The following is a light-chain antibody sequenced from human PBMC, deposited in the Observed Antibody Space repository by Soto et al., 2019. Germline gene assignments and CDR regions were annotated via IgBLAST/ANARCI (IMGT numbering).Light chain of an antibody. Sequence: EIVLTQSPGTLSLSPGERATLSCRANQSVSSAYLAWYQQKPGQAPRLLISGASIRATGIPERFSGSGSGTDFTLTLSSRETEDSEVYYCQQYCSSHPYTFGQETKLEIK. CDR3: QQYCSSHPYT. V-gene: IGKV3-20*01. CDR1: QSVSSAY. J-gene: IGKJ2*01. CDR2: GAS.